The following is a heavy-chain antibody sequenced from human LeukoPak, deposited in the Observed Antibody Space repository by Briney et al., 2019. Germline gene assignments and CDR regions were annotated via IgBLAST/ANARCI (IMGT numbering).Heavy chain of an antibody. CDR3: ARDRSAAALDY. D-gene: IGHD6-13*01. CDR2: ISSSSSYI. CDR1: GFTFSSYS. Sequence: GGSLRLSCAASGFTFSSYSMNWVRQAPGKGLEWVSSISSSSSYIYYADSVKGRFTISRDNAKNSLYLRMNSLRAEDTAVYYCARDRSAAALDYWGQGTLVTVSS. V-gene: IGHV3-21*01. J-gene: IGHJ4*02.